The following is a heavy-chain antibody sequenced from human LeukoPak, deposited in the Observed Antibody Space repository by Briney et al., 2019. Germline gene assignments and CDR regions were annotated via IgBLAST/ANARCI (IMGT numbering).Heavy chain of an antibody. J-gene: IGHJ3*02. D-gene: IGHD3-3*01. CDR3: ARVRYDFWSGYYDGLGAFDI. CDR1: GGSISSYY. Sequence: SETLSLTCTVSGGSISSYYWSWIRQPPGKGLEWIGYTYYSGSTNYNPSLKSRVTISVDTSKNQFSLKLSSVTAADTAVYYCARVRYDFWSGYYDGLGAFDIWGQGTMVTVSS. V-gene: IGHV4-59*01. CDR2: TYYSGST.